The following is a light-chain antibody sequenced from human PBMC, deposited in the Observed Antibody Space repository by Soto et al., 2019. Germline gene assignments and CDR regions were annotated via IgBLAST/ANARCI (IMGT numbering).Light chain of an antibody. CDR1: QSVRRN. V-gene: IGKV3-15*01. Sequence: EIVMTHSPTTLSVSPGLRSNLSCRASQSVRRNLAWYQQKPGQAPRLLIYGASTRATGIPARLSGSGYGTELTITISSMQTEDFETYYCQQLNTYPITFGQGTRLEI. CDR3: QQLNTYPIT. J-gene: IGKJ5*01. CDR2: GAS.